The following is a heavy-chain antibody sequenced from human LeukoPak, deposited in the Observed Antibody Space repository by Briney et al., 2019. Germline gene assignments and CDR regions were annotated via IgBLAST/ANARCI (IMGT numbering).Heavy chain of an antibody. V-gene: IGHV1-69*13. CDR1: GYTFTSYG. CDR2: IIPIFGTA. D-gene: IGHD3-9*01. Sequence: SVKVSCKASGYTFTSYGISWVRQAPGQGLEWMGGIIPIFGTANYAQKFQGRVTITADESTSTAYMELSSLRSEDTAVYYCARAGYILRYFDWSSYYYYYMDVWGKGTTVTISS. J-gene: IGHJ6*03. CDR3: ARAGYILRYFDWSSYYYYYMDV.